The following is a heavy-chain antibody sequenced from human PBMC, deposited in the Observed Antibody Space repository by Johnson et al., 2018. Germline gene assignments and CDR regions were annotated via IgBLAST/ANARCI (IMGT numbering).Heavy chain of an antibody. D-gene: IGHD1-1*01. J-gene: IGHJ4*02. V-gene: IGHV3-43D*03. Sequence: VQLVESGGVVVQPGGSXRLSCAASGFTFDDYAMHWVRQAPGKGLEWVSLISWDGGSTYYADSVKGRFTISRDNSKNSLYLQMNSLRAEDTALYYCAKSMTAGTTFWTNFDYWGQGTLVTVSS. CDR2: ISWDGGST. CDR3: AKSMTAGTTFWTNFDY. CDR1: GFTFDDYA.